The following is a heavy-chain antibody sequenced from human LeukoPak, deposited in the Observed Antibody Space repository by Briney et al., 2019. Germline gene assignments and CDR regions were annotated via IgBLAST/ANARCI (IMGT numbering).Heavy chain of an antibody. D-gene: IGHD3-10*01. Sequence: PSETLSLTCTVSGYSISSGHYWGWIRQPPGKGLEWIGSMYHSGSTYYNPPLKSRVTISEDTSKNQFSLKLRSVTAADTAVYYCARGPRFGELLWHWFDPWGQGTLVTVSS. V-gene: IGHV4-38-2*02. CDR1: GYSISSGHY. CDR2: MYHSGST. J-gene: IGHJ5*02. CDR3: ARGPRFGELLWHWFDP.